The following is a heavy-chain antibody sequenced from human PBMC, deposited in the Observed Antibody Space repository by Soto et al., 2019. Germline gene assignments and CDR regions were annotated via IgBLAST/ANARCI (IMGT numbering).Heavy chain of an antibody. CDR2: IYYSGST. CDR1: GGSISSSSYY. D-gene: IGHD6-13*01. CDR3: ASQQLVHYYYGMDV. V-gene: IGHV4-39*01. J-gene: IGHJ6*02. Sequence: QLQLQESGPGLVKPSETLSLTCTVSGGSISSSSYYWGWIRQPPGKGLEWIGSIYYSGSTYYNPSLKRRVTISLDTSKNQFSLRLSSVTAADTAVYYCASQQLVHYYYGMDVWGQGTTVTVSS.